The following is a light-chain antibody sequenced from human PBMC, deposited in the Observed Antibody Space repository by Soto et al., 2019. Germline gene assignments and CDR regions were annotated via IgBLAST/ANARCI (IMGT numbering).Light chain of an antibody. CDR3: RSYTTSNTRQVV. CDR1: SSDVGGYNY. V-gene: IGLV2-14*01. J-gene: IGLJ1*01. CDR2: DVS. Sequence: QSALTQPASVSGSPGQSINISCTGTSSDVGGYNYVSWYQHHPGKAPKLIIYDVSNRPSGVSNPFSGSKSGNTASLTISGLQAEDEADYYCRSYTTSNTRQVVFGAGTKLTVL.